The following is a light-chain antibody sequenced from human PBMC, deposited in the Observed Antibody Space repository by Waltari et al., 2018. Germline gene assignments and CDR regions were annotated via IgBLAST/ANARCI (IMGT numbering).Light chain of an antibody. CDR2: DGI. CDR1: TSDFGGYNH. CDR3: SSYTSISPWV. V-gene: IGLV2-14*03. J-gene: IGLJ3*02. Sequence: QSALTQPASVSGSPGQSITISCTATTSDFGGYNHVSWYHHHPGKAPKLMIYDGIKRHSGVSNRFSGSKSCSTASLTISGLQADDEADYYCSSYTSISPWVFGGGTKLTVL.